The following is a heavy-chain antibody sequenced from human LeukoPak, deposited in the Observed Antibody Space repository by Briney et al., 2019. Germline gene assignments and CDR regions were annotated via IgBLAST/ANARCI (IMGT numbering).Heavy chain of an antibody. CDR1: GGSINSYY. V-gene: IGHV4-59*08. CDR3: ARQEMGYSYNLFDY. Sequence: SETLSLTCTVSGGSINSYYWSWIPEPPRKGLEWIGYIYYSGNTKYNPPLKSRVTILVDTSKNQFSLKLTSLTAADTAVYYCARQEMGYSYNLFDYWGQGTLVTVSS. CDR2: IYYSGNT. J-gene: IGHJ4*02. D-gene: IGHD5-18*01.